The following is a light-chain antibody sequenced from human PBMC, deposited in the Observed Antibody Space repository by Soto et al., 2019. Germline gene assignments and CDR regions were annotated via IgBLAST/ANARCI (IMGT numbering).Light chain of an antibody. Sequence: QSVLTQPPSVSGAPGQRVTISCTGSSSNIGAGYDVHWYQHLPGTAPKLLIYGNTNRPSGVPDRFSGSRSGTTASLAITGLRHDDEADYCCQSYDTRLSGYVFATGTKLTVL. CDR1: SSNIGAGYD. CDR3: QSYDTRLSGYV. V-gene: IGLV1-40*01. J-gene: IGLJ1*01. CDR2: GNT.